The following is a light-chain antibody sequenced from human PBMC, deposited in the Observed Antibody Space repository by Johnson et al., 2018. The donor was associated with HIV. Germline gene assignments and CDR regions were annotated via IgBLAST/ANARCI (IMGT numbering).Light chain of an antibody. CDR2: DNN. J-gene: IGLJ1*01. CDR1: SSNIGNNY. CDR3: GTWDSSMSAV. V-gene: IGLV1-51*01. Sequence: QSLLTQPPSVSAAPGQKVTISCSGSSSNIGNNYVSWYQQLPETAPKLLIYDNNKRPSGIPDRFSGSKSGTSATLGITGLQTGDEANYYCGTWDSSMSAVFGSGTKVTVL.